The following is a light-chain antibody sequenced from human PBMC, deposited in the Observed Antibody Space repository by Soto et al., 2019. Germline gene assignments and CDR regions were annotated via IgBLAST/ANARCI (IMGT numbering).Light chain of an antibody. V-gene: IGKV3-20*01. Sequence: EIVLTQSPGALSLSPGERATLSCRAIQSVSSTSLAWYQQKHGHAPRXIIYGASSRETGIPDRFSGSGSGTEFTLTITRLEPEDFEVFYCQQYGTSEIIFGQGTRLEIK. CDR1: QSVSSTS. CDR2: GAS. CDR3: QQYGTSEII. J-gene: IGKJ5*01.